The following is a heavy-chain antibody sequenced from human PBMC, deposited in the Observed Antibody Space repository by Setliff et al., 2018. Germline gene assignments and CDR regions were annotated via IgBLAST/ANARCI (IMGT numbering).Heavy chain of an antibody. D-gene: IGHD3-3*01. CDR1: GDPMSSRRYY. Sequence: SETLSLTCTVSGDPMSSRRYYWAWIRQPAGKGLEWIGQIYTSWNTNYNPSLKSRVTISLDTSNNQFSLSLSSVTAADTAVYYCARMSGFQYMDVWGKGTTVTVS. V-gene: IGHV4-61*09. CDR3: ARMSGFQYMDV. J-gene: IGHJ6*03. CDR2: IYTSWNT.